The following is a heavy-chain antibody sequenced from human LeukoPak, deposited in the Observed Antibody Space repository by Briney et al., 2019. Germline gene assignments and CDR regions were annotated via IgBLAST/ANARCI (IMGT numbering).Heavy chain of an antibody. J-gene: IGHJ6*02. CDR3: ARDRAGYYGSGSYYNVYYYYYGMDV. V-gene: IGHV1-2*02. CDR1: GYTFTGYY. Sequence: GASVKVSCKASGYTFTGYYMHWMRQAPGQGLEWMGWINPNSGGTNYAQKFQGRVTMTRDTSISTAYMELSRLRSDDTAVYYCARDRAGYYGSGSYYNVYYYYYGMDVWGQGTTVTVSS. CDR2: INPNSGGT. D-gene: IGHD3-10*01.